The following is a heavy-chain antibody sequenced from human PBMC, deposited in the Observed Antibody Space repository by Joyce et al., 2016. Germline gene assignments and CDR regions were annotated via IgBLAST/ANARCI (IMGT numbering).Heavy chain of an antibody. CDR2: LSSSSSYI. Sequence: EVQLVESGGGLVKPGGSLRLSCAASGFTFSSYSMSWVRQAPGKGLEWVSSLSSSSSYIKYTDSVKGRFTISRDHAKNSLYLQMNSLRVEDTAVYYCARSSYTNGIFDYWGQGTLVTVSS. CDR3: ARSSYTNGIFDY. J-gene: IGHJ4*02. D-gene: IGHD2-8*01. V-gene: IGHV3-21*01. CDR1: GFTFSSYS.